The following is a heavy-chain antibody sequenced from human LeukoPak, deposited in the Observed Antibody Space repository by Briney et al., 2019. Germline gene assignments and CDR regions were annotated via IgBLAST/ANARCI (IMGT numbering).Heavy chain of an antibody. CDR1: GFTFSNHA. V-gene: IGHV3-23*01. CDR3: ARRGAVAGTGGANFDC. CDR2: ISGGGGSSA. D-gene: IGHD6-19*01. J-gene: IGHJ4*02. Sequence: GGSLRLSCAASGFTFSNHAMSWVRQAPGKGLEWVSSISGGGGSSAYYADSVKGRFTISRDNSKNTLYLQMNSLRADDTAVYFGARRGAVAGTGGANFDCWGQGTLVTVSS.